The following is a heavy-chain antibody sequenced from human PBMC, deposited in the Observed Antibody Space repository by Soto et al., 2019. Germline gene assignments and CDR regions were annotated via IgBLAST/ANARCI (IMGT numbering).Heavy chain of an antibody. J-gene: IGHJ4*02. Sequence: PSETLSLTCTVSGDSISNKNYHWGWTRQPPGKGLEWIGTAYSNGHTYHNPSLKSRLAMAVDTSKNQFSLSLISVTAADTAVYFCESLTNGRPGDSWGQGTLVTVSS. CDR1: GDSISNKNYH. CDR2: AYSNGHT. V-gene: IGHV4-39*01. CDR3: ESLTNGRPGDS. D-gene: IGHD2-8*01.